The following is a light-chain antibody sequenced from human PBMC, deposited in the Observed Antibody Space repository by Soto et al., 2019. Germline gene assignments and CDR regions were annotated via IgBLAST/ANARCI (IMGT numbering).Light chain of an antibody. CDR1: QDINNY. CDR2: DAT. CDR3: HQYDSPPPT. V-gene: IGKV1-33*01. Sequence: DIQMTQSPSSLSASVGDRVTITCQASQDINNYLNWYQQKPGKAPKLLIFDATNLETGVPSRFSGSGSRTHYSLTISSLQPEDFATYYCHQYDSPPPTFGQGTRLEIK. J-gene: IGKJ5*01.